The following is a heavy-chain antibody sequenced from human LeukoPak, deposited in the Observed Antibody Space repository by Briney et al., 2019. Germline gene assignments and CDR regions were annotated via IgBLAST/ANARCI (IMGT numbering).Heavy chain of an antibody. CDR1: GGSFSGYY. Sequence: SETLSLTCAVYGGSFSGYYWSWIRQHPGKGLEWIGYIYYSGSTYYNPSLKSRVTISVDTSRNQFYLKLSSVTAADTALYYCARSEETFSYGSGNYYSFDSWGQGTLVTVSS. CDR2: IYYSGST. D-gene: IGHD3-10*01. V-gene: IGHV4-31*11. J-gene: IGHJ4*02. CDR3: ARSEETFSYGSGNYYSFDS.